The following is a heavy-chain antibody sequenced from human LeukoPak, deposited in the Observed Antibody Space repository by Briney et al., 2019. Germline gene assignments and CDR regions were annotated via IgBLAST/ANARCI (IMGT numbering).Heavy chain of an antibody. V-gene: IGHV3-21*01. D-gene: IGHD2-15*01. Sequence: GGSLRLSCAASGFAFSSYSMNWVRQAPGKGLEWVSSISSSSSYIYYADSVKGRFTISRDNAKNSLYLQMNSLRAEDTAVYYCARDRRGYCSGGSCYQPFDYWGQGTLVTVSS. J-gene: IGHJ4*02. CDR2: ISSSSSYI. CDR3: ARDRRGYCSGGSCYQPFDY. CDR1: GFAFSSYS.